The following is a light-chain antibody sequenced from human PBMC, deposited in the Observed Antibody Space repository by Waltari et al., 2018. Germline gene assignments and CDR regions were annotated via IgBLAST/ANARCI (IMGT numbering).Light chain of an antibody. V-gene: IGLV3-1*01. CDR1: KLGDKY. J-gene: IGLJ2*01. CDR2: QDS. Sequence: SYELTQPPSVSVYPGQTASITCSGDKLGDKYACWYQQKPGQSPVLVIYQDSKRPSGSPERLSGSNSGNTATLTISGTQAMDEADYYCQAWDSSTVVFGGGTKLTVL. CDR3: QAWDSSTVV.